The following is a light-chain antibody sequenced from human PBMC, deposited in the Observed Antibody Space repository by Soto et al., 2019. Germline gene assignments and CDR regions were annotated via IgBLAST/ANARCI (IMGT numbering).Light chain of an antibody. V-gene: IGKV3-20*01. CDR2: DTS. CDR1: QSVSHF. CDR3: HQYASSPQT. J-gene: IGKJ1*01. Sequence: EIVLTQSPATLSLSPGKRATLSCRASQSVSHFLAWYQQKPGQAPRLLIYDTSNRATGTPDRFSGSGSGTDFTLTISRVEPEDFAVYFCHQYASSPQTFGQGTRVDIK.